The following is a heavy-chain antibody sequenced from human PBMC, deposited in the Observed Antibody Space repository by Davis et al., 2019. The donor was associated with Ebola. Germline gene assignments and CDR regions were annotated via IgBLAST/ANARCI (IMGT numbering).Heavy chain of an antibody. CDR1: AGSTSSSSYY. J-gene: IGHJ6*02. D-gene: IGHD5-24*01. V-gene: IGHV4-39*01. CDR3: ARVYGYNRYYYYGMDV. Sequence: MPSETLSLTCTVSAGSTSSSSYYWGWIRQPPGKGLEWIGSTYYSGSTYYNPSLKSRVTISVDTSKNQFSLKLSSVTAADTAVYYCARVYGYNRYYYYGMDVWGQGTTVTVSS. CDR2: TYYSGST.